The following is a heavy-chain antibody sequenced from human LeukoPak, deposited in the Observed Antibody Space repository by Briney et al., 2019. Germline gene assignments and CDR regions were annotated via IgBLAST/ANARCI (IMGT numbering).Heavy chain of an antibody. D-gene: IGHD3-22*01. CDR2: INPNSGGT. Sequence: ASVKVSCKASGYTFTSYYMHWVRQAPGQGLEWMGWINPNSGGTNYAQKFQGRVTMTRDTSISTAYMELSRLRSDDTAVYYCARSVVIGTPNFDYWGQGTLVTVSS. J-gene: IGHJ4*02. CDR1: GYTFTSYY. CDR3: ARSVVIGTPNFDY. V-gene: IGHV1-2*02.